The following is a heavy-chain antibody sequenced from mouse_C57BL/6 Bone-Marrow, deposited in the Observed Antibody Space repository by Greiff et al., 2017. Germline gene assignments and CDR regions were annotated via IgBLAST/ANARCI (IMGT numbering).Heavy chain of an antibody. J-gene: IGHJ3*01. D-gene: IGHD2-3*01. Sequence: EVKLVESGPELVKPGASVKIPCKASGYTFTDYNMDWVKQSHGKSLEWIGDINPNNGGTIYNQKFKGKATLTVDKSSSTAYMERRLLTSEDTAVYYCASVGGWSSWFANWGQGTRVSVSA. CDR1: GYTFTDYN. V-gene: IGHV1-18*01. CDR3: ASVGGWSSWFAN. CDR2: INPNNGGT.